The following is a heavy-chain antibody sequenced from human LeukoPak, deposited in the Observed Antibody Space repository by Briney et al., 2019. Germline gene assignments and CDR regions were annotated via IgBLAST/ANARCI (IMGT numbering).Heavy chain of an antibody. J-gene: IGHJ5*02. Sequence: PSEALSLTCTVSGGSISSSDYSWGWIRQPPGKGLEWIGSIYYSGSTYYSPSLKSRVTISADTSKNQFSLKLSSVTAADTAVDYCTRRPRGVTRRLGVFDPWGQGTQVTVSS. CDR3: TRRPRGVTRRLGVFDP. CDR2: IYYSGST. CDR1: GGSISSSDYS. V-gene: IGHV4-39*01. D-gene: IGHD3-10*01.